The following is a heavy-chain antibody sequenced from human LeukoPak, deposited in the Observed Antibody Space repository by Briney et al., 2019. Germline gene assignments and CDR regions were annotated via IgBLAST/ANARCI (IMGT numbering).Heavy chain of an antibody. CDR1: GGSISSDY. J-gene: IGHJ4*02. CDR2: IYYRGST. CDR3: ARLSGYSSGHYYSEY. V-gene: IGHV4-59*01. D-gene: IGHD3-22*01. Sequence: SETLSLTCTVSGGSISSDYWSWIRQPPGKGLEWIGYIYYRGSTNYNPSLKSRVTISVDTSKNQFSLKLSSVTAADTAVYYCARLSGYSSGHYYSEYWGQGTLVTVSS.